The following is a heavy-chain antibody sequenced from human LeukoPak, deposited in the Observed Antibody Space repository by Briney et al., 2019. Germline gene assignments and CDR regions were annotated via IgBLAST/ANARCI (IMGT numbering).Heavy chain of an antibody. CDR1: GYTFTSYG. Sequence: ASVKVSCKASGYTFTSYGISWVRPAPGQGLEWMGWISVYNGNTNYAQKLQGRVTMTTDTSTSTAYMELRSLRSDDTAVYYCARDWGDGMLRTHYYGMDVWGQGTTVTVSS. V-gene: IGHV1-18*01. CDR2: ISVYNGNT. J-gene: IGHJ6*02. CDR3: ARDWGDGMLRTHYYGMDV. D-gene: IGHD2-8*01.